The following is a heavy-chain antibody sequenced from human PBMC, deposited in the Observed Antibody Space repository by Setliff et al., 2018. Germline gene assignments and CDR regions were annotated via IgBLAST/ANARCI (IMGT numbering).Heavy chain of an antibody. V-gene: IGHV3-33*08. CDR2: IWDDGGNK. Sequence: GGSLRLSCAASGFTFSTYRMHWVRQAPGKGLEWVAVIWDDGGNKYHVDSVKGRFTISRDNSKNTLYLQMNSLRPDDTAVYYCARTCSGSGCYAGLESWGQGTPVTVSS. J-gene: IGHJ4*02. D-gene: IGHD2-15*01. CDR3: ARTCSGSGCYAGLES. CDR1: GFTFSTYR.